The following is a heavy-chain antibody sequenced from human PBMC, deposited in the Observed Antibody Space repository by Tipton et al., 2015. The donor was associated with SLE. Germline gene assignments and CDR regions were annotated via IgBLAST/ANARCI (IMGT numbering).Heavy chain of an antibody. Sequence: QSGAEVKKPGTSVKFSCKASGFTFTSSAMQWVRQARGQRLEWIGWIAVGSGNTNYAQKFQERVTITRDMSTSTAYMELSSLRSEDTAVYYCAAGPVTISRQMDVWGQGTTVTVSS. CDR3: AAGPVTISRQMDV. CDR2: IAVGSGNT. V-gene: IGHV1-58*02. CDR1: GFTFTSSA. D-gene: IGHD3-9*01. J-gene: IGHJ6*02.